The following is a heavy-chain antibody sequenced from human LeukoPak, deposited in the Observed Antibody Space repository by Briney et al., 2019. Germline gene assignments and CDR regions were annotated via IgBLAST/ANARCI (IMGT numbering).Heavy chain of an antibody. D-gene: IGHD6-13*01. Sequence: GGSLRLSCAASGFTVSSNYMSWVRQAPGKGLEWVSVIYSGGSTYYADSVKGRSTISRDNSKNTLYLQMNSLRAEDTAVYYCARDSPAGIAAAGTGTYYYYGMDVWGQGTTVTVSS. V-gene: IGHV3-66*01. CDR3: ARDSPAGIAAAGTGTYYYYGMDV. J-gene: IGHJ6*02. CDR2: IYSGGST. CDR1: GFTVSSNY.